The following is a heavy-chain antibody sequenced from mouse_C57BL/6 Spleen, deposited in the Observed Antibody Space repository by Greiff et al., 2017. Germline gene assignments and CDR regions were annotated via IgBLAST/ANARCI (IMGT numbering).Heavy chain of an antibody. Sequence: VQLQQSVAELVRPGASVKLSCTASGFNIKNTYMHWVKQRPEQGLEWIGRIDPANGNTKYAPKFQGKATITADTSSNTAYLQLSSLTSEDPAIXYCASVGDYGSSWFAYWGEGTLVTVSA. J-gene: IGHJ3*01. D-gene: IGHD1-1*01. CDR1: GFNIKNTY. V-gene: IGHV14-3*01. CDR2: IDPANGNT. CDR3: ASVGDYGSSWFAY.